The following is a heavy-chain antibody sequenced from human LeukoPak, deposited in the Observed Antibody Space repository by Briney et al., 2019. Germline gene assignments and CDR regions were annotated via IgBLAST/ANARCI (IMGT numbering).Heavy chain of an antibody. J-gene: IGHJ4*02. D-gene: IGHD3-3*01. CDR1: GYTFTSYY. CDR2: MNPNSGNT. CDR3: ARAEVLRFLEWLPGTYYFDY. Sequence: ASVKVSCKASGYTFTSYYINWVRQATGQGLEWMGWMNPNSGNTGYAQKFQGRVTITRNTSISTAYMELSSLRSEDTAVYYCARAEVLRFLEWLPGTYYFDYWGQGTLVTVSS. V-gene: IGHV1-8*03.